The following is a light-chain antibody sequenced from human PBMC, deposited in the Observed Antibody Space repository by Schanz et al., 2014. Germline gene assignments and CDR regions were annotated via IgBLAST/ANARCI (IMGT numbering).Light chain of an antibody. Sequence: DFQMTQSPSSLSASVGDRVTITCRASQSVGTRLAWYQQKPGQAPKVLIHDASSLESGVPSRFSGSGSGTEFTLTISSLQPDDFATYYCQQYNSYSWTFGQGTKVEIK. CDR1: QSVGTR. J-gene: IGKJ1*01. V-gene: IGKV1-5*01. CDR2: DAS. CDR3: QQYNSYSWT.